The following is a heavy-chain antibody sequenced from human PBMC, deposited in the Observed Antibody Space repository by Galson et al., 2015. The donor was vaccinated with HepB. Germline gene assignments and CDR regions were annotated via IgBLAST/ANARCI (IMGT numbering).Heavy chain of an antibody. V-gene: IGHV3-21*01. CDR3: ARVSFIGECIGY. J-gene: IGHJ4*02. CDR2: ISSSSSYI. D-gene: IGHD3-10*01. Sequence: SLRLSCAASGFTFSSYSMNWVRQAPGKGLEWVSTISSSSSYIYYADSVKGRFTISRDNAKNSLYLQMNSLRAEDTAVYYCARVSFIGECIGYWGQGTLVTVSS. CDR1: GFTFSSYS.